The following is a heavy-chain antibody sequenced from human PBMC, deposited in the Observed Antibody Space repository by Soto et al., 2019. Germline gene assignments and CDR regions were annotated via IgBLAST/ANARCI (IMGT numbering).Heavy chain of an antibody. V-gene: IGHV3-33*01. CDR1: GFTFSSYG. CDR3: AREYLEWFGELTGPPHYYYYMDV. J-gene: IGHJ6*03. D-gene: IGHD3-10*01. CDR2: IWYDGSNK. Sequence: GGSLRLSCAASGFTFSSYGMHWVRQAPGKGLEWVAVIWYDGSNKYYADSVKGRFTISRDNSKNTLYLQMNSLRAEDTAVYYCAREYLEWFGELTGPPHYYYYMDVWGKGTTVTVSS.